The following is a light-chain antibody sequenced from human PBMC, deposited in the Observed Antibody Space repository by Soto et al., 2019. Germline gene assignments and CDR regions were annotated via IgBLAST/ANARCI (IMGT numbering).Light chain of an antibody. V-gene: IGKV3-15*01. CDR1: QSISRK. CDR2: GAS. Sequence: EIVMTQSPATLSLSPGETATLSCRASQSISRKVAWYQQKPGQAPRLLIYGASTRATGVPDTFSGSGSGTEFTLSISSLQAEHFAVYYCQQYNSWPLTFGGGTKVEI. CDR3: QQYNSWPLT. J-gene: IGKJ4*01.